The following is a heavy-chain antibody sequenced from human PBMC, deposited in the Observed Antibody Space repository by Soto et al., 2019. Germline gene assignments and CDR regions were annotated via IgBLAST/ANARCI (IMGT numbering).Heavy chain of an antibody. Sequence: QVQLVQSGAEVKKPGASVKVPCKASGYTFTSYGISWVRQAPGQGLEWMGWISAYNVNTNYAQKLRGRVTRTTDTSTSTAYMELRSLRSDDTAVYYCAKTPSPYSSGSWFDPWGQGTLVTVSS. D-gene: IGHD6-25*01. CDR1: GYTFTSYG. CDR2: ISAYNVNT. V-gene: IGHV1-18*01. CDR3: AKTPSPYSSGSWFDP. J-gene: IGHJ5*02.